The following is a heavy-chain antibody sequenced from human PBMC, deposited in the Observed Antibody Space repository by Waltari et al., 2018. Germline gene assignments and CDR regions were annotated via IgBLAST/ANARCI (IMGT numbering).Heavy chain of an antibody. CDR3: ARDQWFAFDI. CDR1: GFTLSSYW. CDR2: IMTDGSEE. V-gene: IGHV3-7*01. D-gene: IGHD3-22*01. J-gene: IGHJ3*02. Sequence: EVQLVESGGGLVQPGGSLRLSCGASGFTLSSYWMSWVRQAPGKGLEWVANIMTDGSEEYYVDSVRGRFTISRDNAKNSLFLQMNSLRPEDTAVYYCARDQWFAFDIWGQGTMVTVSS.